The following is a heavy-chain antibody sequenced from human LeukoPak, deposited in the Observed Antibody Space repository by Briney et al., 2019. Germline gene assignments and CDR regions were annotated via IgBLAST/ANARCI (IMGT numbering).Heavy chain of an antibody. J-gene: IGHJ6*03. CDR3: ARLGYYYYMDV. V-gene: IGHV4-31*03. CDR2: IYYSGST. Sequence: PSQTLSLTCTVSGGSISSGGYYWSWIRQHPGKGLEWIGYIYYSGSTYYNPPLKSRVTISVDTSKNQFSLKLNSVTAADTAVYYCARLGYYYYMDVWGNGTTVTVSS. CDR1: GGSISSGGYY.